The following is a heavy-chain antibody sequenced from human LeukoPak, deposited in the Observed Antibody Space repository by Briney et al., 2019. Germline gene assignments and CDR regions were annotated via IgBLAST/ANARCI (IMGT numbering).Heavy chain of an antibody. Sequence: SETLSLTCTVSGGSTASSSHYWGWIRQSPGKGLEWIAIMYYTGSTYYNPPLKSRVSISVDTSRNQFSLKLTSVTATDTAIYYRARHRIQPPVLMDVWGQGTTVTVSS. J-gene: IGHJ6*02. CDR2: MYYTGST. D-gene: IGHD5-18*01. V-gene: IGHV4-39*01. CDR3: ARHRIQPPVLMDV. CDR1: GGSTASSSHY.